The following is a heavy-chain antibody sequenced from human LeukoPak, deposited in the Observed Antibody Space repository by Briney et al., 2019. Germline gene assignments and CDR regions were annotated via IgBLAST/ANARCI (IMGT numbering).Heavy chain of an antibody. J-gene: IGHJ4*02. CDR3: ARENYYDPYFFDN. D-gene: IGHD3-22*01. CDR1: GFTFSSYE. CDR2: ISSSGSTI. Sequence: GGSLRLSCAASGFTFSSYEMNWVRQAPGKGLEWVSYISSSGSTIYYADSVKGRFTISRDNAKNSLYLQMNSLRVEDTAVYYCARENYYDPYFFDNWGQGTLVTVSS. V-gene: IGHV3-48*03.